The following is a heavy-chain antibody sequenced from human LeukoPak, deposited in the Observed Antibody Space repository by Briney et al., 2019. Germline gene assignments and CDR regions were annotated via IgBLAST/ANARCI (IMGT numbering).Heavy chain of an antibody. V-gene: IGHV3-21*01. CDR1: GFTFSSYS. D-gene: IGHD6-13*01. J-gene: IGHJ5*02. CDR2: ISSSSYI. Sequence: PGGSLRLSCAASGFTFSSYSMNWVRQAPGKGLEWVSSISSSSYIYYADSVKGRFTISRDNAKNSLYLQMNSLRAEDTAVYYCASHSIAAAGTWWFDPWGQGTLVTVSS. CDR3: ASHSIAAAGTWWFDP.